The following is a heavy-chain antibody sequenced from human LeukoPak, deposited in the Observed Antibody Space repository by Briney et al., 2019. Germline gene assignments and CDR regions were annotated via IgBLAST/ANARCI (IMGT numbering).Heavy chain of an antibody. J-gene: IGHJ4*02. Sequence: GGSLRLSCAASDFTLSNAWMNWVRQAPGKGLEWVGRIKSNSDGGTTNYAAPVKGRFAISRDDSKNTLYLQMSSLKTEDTAMYYCFTEVPGGGYWGQGTLVTVSS. V-gene: IGHV3-15*07. D-gene: IGHD3-16*01. CDR1: DFTLSNAW. CDR3: FTEVPGGGY. CDR2: IKSNSDGGTT.